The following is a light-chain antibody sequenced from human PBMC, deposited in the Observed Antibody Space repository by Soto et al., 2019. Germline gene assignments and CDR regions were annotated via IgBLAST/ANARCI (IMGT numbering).Light chain of an antibody. CDR2: DNN. CDR1: SSNIGAGYD. CDR3: QSFATILSGFVV. V-gene: IGLV1-40*01. J-gene: IGLJ2*01. Sequence: QSVLTQPPSMSGAPGQRVTISCTGSSSNIGAGYDVHWYQQHPGTAPKLLIFDNNNRPSWVPDRFSGSKSDTAASLAITGLEAEDEADDYCQSFATILSGFVVFGGGTKLTVL.